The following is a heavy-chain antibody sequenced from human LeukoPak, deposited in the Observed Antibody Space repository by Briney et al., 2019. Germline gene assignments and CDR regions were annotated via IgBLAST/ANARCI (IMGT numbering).Heavy chain of an antibody. CDR1: RFTFSNYA. V-gene: IGHV3-23*01. D-gene: IGHD6-19*01. Sequence: GGSLRLSCAASRFTFSNYAMSWVRQAPGKGLEWVSGISGSGGSTYYADSVKGRFTISRDNSKNTLFLQMNSLRGEDTAMYYCARVQGGGYRTADYWGQGTLVTVSS. J-gene: IGHJ4*02. CDR3: ARVQGGGYRTADY. CDR2: ISGSGGST.